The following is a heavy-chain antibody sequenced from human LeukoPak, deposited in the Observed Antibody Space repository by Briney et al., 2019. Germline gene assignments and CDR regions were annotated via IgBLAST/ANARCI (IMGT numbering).Heavy chain of an antibody. CDR2: IRYDGTKN. D-gene: IGHD3-16*01. J-gene: IGHJ6*04. Sequence: GGSLRLSCVASGFTFRSYGMHWVRQAPGKGLEWVAFIRYDGTKNYYADSVKGRFTISRDNSKNTLYLQMSSLRAEDTAVYFCVTVKTYYDDLWGIMDVWGKGTTVTISS. V-gene: IGHV3-30*02. CDR3: VTVKTYYDDLWGIMDV. CDR1: GFTFRSYG.